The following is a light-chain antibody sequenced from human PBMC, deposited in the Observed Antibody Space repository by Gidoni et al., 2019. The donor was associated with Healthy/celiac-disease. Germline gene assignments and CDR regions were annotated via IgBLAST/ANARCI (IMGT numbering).Light chain of an antibody. CDR3: QQYNNWPVYT. Sequence: EIVMTQSPATLSVSPGERATLSCRASQSVSSNLAWYQQKPGQAPRLLIYGASTRATGIPARFSGSGSGTEFTLTISSLQSEDFAVYYCQQYNNWPVYTFGQXTKLEIQ. CDR2: GAS. J-gene: IGKJ2*01. V-gene: IGKV3-15*01. CDR1: QSVSSN.